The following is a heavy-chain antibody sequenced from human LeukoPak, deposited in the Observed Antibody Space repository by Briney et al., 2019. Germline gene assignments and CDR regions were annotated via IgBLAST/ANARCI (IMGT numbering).Heavy chain of an antibody. CDR2: IHYSGSP. Sequence: SETLSLTCTVSGGSNYWSWIRQPPGKGLEWIAYIHYSGSPHYNPSLKSRVTLSIDTSENQLSLRLNSVTAADTAVYYCARGPNYPSPSPFDYWGQGTLVTVSS. J-gene: IGHJ4*02. V-gene: IGHV4-59*08. CDR1: GGSNY. CDR3: ARGPNYPSPSPFDY. D-gene: IGHD5-24*01.